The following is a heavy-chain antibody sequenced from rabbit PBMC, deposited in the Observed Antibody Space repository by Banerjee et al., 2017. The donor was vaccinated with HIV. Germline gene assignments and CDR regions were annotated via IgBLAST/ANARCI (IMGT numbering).Heavy chain of an antibody. Sequence: QEQLEESGGDLVKPGASLTLTCKASGIDFSSYYYMCWVRQAPGKGLEWIACINGGDGTTYYASWVNGRFTISKTSSTTVTLQMTSLTAADTATYFCARDGADSNYSFNLWGPGTLVTVS. D-gene: IGHD8-1*01. CDR1: GIDFSSYYY. CDR3: ARDGADSNYSFNL. J-gene: IGHJ4*01. CDR2: INGGDGTT. V-gene: IGHV1S45*01.